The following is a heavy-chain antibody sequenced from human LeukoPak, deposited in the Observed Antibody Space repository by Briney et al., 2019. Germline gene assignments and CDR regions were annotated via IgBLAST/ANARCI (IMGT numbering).Heavy chain of an antibody. J-gene: IGHJ4*02. CDR1: GVSISSGTHY. D-gene: IGHD3-16*01. Sequence: SETLSLTCTVSGVSISSGTHYYHWIRQHPGRGLEWIGYIYYTGITSYNPSLKSRVTMSVDTSMNQVSLKVTSLTAADTAVYYCAASSGVTLGRFWGQGALVTVSS. CDR3: AASSGVTLGRF. CDR2: IYYTGIT. V-gene: IGHV4-31*03.